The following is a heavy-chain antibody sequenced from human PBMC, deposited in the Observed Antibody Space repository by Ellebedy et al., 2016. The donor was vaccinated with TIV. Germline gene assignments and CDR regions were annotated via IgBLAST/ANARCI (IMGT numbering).Heavy chain of an antibody. CDR2: ISSSSSTI. CDR3: ARVEGYCSGGSCYSAHLFDY. V-gene: IGHV3-48*02. D-gene: IGHD2-15*01. J-gene: IGHJ4*02. Sequence: GESLKISCAASGFTFSSYSMNWVRQAPGRGLEWVSYISSSSSTIYYADSEKGRFTISRNNAKNSLYLQMNSLRDEDTSVYYCARVEGYCSGGSCYSAHLFDYWGQGTLVTVSS. CDR1: GFTFSSYS.